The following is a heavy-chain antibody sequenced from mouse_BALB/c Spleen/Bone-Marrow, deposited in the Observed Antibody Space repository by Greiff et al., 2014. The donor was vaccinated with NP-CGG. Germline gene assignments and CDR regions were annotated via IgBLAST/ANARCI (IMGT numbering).Heavy chain of an antibody. J-gene: IGHJ2*01. D-gene: IGHD4-1*01. CDR2: ISSGGSYT. V-gene: IGHV5-6*01. CDR3: ARLGRDYFDY. Sequence: VQLKESGGDLVKPGGSLKLSCAASGFTFTSYGMSWVRQTPDKRLEWVATISSGGSYTYYPDSVKGRFTISRDNAKNTLYLQMSSLKSEDTAMYYCARLGRDYFDYWGLGTTLTVSS. CDR1: GFTFTSYG.